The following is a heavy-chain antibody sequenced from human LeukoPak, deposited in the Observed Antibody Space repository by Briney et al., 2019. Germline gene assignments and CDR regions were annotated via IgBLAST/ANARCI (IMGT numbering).Heavy chain of an antibody. Sequence: SETLSLTCAVSGYSISSGYYWGWIRQPPGKGLEWIGSIYHSGSTYYNPSLKSRVTISVDTSKNQFSLKLSSVTAADTAVYYCARLYINYYMDVWGKGTTATVSS. CDR2: IYHSGST. J-gene: IGHJ6*03. V-gene: IGHV4-38-2*01. CDR1: GYSISSGYY. CDR3: ARLYINYYMDV. D-gene: IGHD1-14*01.